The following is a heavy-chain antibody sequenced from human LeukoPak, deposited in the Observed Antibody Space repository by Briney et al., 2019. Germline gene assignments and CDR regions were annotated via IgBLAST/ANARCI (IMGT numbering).Heavy chain of an antibody. CDR3: ARAMSIAARLQTIFDY. D-gene: IGHD6-6*01. Sequence: ASVKVSCKASGYTFTGYYMHWVRQAPGQGLEWMGWISAYNGNTNYAQKLQGRVTMTTDTSTSTAYMELRSLRSDDTAVYYCARAMSIAARLQTIFDYWGQGTLVTVSS. J-gene: IGHJ4*02. V-gene: IGHV1-18*04. CDR2: ISAYNGNT. CDR1: GYTFTGYY.